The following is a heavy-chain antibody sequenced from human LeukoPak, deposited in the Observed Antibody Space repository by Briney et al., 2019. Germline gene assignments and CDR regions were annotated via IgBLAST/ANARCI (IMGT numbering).Heavy chain of an antibody. D-gene: IGHD3-3*01. CDR2: IYSGGST. CDR1: GFTVSSNY. CDR3: AKDHLITIFGVVIRYFDY. V-gene: IGHV3-53*01. Sequence: PGGSLRLSCAASGFTVSSNYMSWVRQAPGKGLEWVSVIYSGGSTYYADSVKGRFTISRDNSKNTLYLQMNSLRAEDTAVYYCAKDHLITIFGVVIRYFDYWGQGTLVTVSS. J-gene: IGHJ4*02.